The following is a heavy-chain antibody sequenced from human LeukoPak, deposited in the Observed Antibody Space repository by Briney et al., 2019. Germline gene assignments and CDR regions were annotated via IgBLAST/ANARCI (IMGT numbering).Heavy chain of an antibody. Sequence: SETLSLTCTVSGGFIGSYYWSWVRQPPGKGLEWIGSIYYSGSTYYNPSLKSRVTISVDTSKNQFSLKLSSVTAADTAVYYCARTRYYYNSRSYGAPYYFDYWGQGTLVTVSS. V-gene: IGHV4-39*01. CDR3: ARTRYYYNSRSYGAPYYFDY. CDR2: IYYSGST. J-gene: IGHJ4*02. D-gene: IGHD3-10*01. CDR1: GGFIGSYY.